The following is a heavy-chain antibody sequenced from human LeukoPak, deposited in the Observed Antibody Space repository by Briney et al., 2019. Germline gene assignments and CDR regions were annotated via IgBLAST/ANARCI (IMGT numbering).Heavy chain of an antibody. Sequence: GGSLRLSCAAPGFTFSSYWMHWVRQAPGKGPVWVSRINSDGSSTSYADSVKGRFTISRDNAKNTLYLQMNSLRAEDTAVYYCARDYRNYYDFWSGYSYYFDYWGQGTLVTVSS. CDR2: INSDGSST. V-gene: IGHV3-74*01. J-gene: IGHJ4*02. CDR3: ARDYRNYYDFWSGYSYYFDY. CDR1: GFTFSSYW. D-gene: IGHD3-3*01.